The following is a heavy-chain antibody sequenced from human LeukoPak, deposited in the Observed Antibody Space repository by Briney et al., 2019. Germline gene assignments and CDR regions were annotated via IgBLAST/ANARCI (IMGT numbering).Heavy chain of an antibody. Sequence: GGSLRLSCAASGFTFSSYWMHWVRQAPGKGLEWVAFIRYDGSNKYYADSVKGRFTISRDNSKNTLYLQMNSLRAEDTAVYYCAKDIIAVAATGDYWGQGTLVTVSS. D-gene: IGHD6-19*01. V-gene: IGHV3-30*02. CDR3: AKDIIAVAATGDY. CDR2: IRYDGSNK. CDR1: GFTFSSYW. J-gene: IGHJ4*02.